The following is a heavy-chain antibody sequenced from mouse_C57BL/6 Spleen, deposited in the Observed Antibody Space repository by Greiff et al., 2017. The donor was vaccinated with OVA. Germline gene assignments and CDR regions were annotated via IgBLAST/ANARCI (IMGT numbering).Heavy chain of an antibody. CDR3: ARAFTTVVADY. D-gene: IGHD1-1*01. V-gene: IGHV3-6*01. Sequence: EVQLQESGPGLVKPSQSLSLTCSVTGYSITSGYYWNWIRQFPGNKLEWMGYISYDGSNNYNPSLKNRISITRDTSKNQFFLKLNSVTTEDTATYYCARAFTTVVADYWGQGTSGTVSA. CDR1: GYSITSGYY. CDR2: ISYDGSN. J-gene: IGHJ4*01.